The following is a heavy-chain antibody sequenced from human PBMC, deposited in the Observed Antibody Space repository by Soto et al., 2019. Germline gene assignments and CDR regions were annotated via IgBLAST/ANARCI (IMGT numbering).Heavy chain of an antibody. D-gene: IGHD1-26*01. CDR1: GYSFTSYW. CDR3: ASSVGAGDYYYGMDV. CDR2: IYPGDSDT. Sequence: GESLKISCKGSGYSFTSYWIGWVRQMPGKGLEWMGIIYPGDSDTRYSPSFQGQVTISADKSISTAYLQWSSLKASDTAMYYCASSVGAGDYYYGMDVWGQGTTGTVSS. V-gene: IGHV5-51*01. J-gene: IGHJ6*02.